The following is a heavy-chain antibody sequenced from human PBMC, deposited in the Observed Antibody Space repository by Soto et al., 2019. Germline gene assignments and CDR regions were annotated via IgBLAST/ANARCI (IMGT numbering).Heavy chain of an antibody. CDR3: EGRDDPFHV. Sequence: QVQQEESGGGVVQPERSLRLSCVATGLTISNYDIHWVRQAPGRGLEWVAVIWHDGSQKYSADSVRGRFTISRDNSKNTVYLQMNSLRAEDTAVYYCEGRDDPFHVWGQGPMVTVSS. V-gene: IGHV3-33*01. CDR2: IWHDGSQK. CDR1: GLTISNYD. J-gene: IGHJ3*01.